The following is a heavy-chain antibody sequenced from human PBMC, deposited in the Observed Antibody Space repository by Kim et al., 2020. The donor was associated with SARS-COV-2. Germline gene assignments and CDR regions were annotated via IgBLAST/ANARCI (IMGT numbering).Heavy chain of an antibody. J-gene: IGHJ4*02. CDR3: ARGLGQYGSGSYYPVDF. Sequence: GGSLRLSCAASGFTFSDFYMTWIRQAPGKGLEWISYISSSGYITYYADSLKGRFTISRDNAKNSLYLQIHSLGAEDTAVYYCARGLGQYGSGSYYPVDFWGQGTLLTVSS. CDR1: GFTFSDFY. CDR2: ISSSGYIT. V-gene: IGHV3-11*01. D-gene: IGHD3-10*01.